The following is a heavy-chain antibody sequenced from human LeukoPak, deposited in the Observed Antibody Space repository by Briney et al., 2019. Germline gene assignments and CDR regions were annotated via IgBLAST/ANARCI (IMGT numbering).Heavy chain of an antibody. CDR2: ITRSGDTT. V-gene: IGHV3-23*01. D-gene: IGHD5-18*01. CDR1: GFNFNNYV. CDR3: ARDSDLTRGYSGVFDY. Sequence: GGSLRLSCAASGFNFNNYVMNWVRQAPGKGLEWVSSITRSGDTTYYLDSVKGRFTISRDNSKNTLYLQMNSLRAEDTAVYYCARDSDLTRGYSGVFDYWGQGTLVTVSS. J-gene: IGHJ4*02.